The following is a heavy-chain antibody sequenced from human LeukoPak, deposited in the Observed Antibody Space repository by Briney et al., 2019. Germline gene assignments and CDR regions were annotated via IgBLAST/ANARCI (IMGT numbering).Heavy chain of an antibody. CDR3: AKSTTSGYYYGMDV. CDR2: ISSNGGST. J-gene: IGHJ6*02. Sequence: GGSLRLSCAASGFIFSSHAMSWVRQAPGKGLEWVAAISSNGGSTYYADSVKGRFTISRDNSKNTLYLQMNSLRAEDTAVYYCAKSTTSGYYYGMDVWGQGTTVTVSS. CDR1: GFIFSSHA. V-gene: IGHV3-23*01. D-gene: IGHD1-1*01.